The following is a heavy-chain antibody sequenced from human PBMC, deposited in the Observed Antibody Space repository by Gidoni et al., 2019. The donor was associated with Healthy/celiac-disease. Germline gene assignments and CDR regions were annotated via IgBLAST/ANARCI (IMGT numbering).Heavy chain of an antibody. CDR1: GFSFSAYY. D-gene: IGHD3-3*01. Sequence: QVQLVESGGGLVKPGGSLRLSCAASGFSFSAYYMSWIRQAPGKGLEWVPYISSSSSYPNYADSVKGRFPISRDNAKNSLYLQMNRLRAEDTAVYYCARANYDFWSGYYHVFDYWGQGTLVTVSS. CDR3: ARANYDFWSGYYHVFDY. CDR2: ISSSSSYP. J-gene: IGHJ4*02. V-gene: IGHV3-11*05.